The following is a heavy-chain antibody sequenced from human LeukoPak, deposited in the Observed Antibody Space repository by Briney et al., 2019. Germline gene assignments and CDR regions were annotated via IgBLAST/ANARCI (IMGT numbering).Heavy chain of an antibody. CDR3: ARDRIYCGGDCYSGWFDH. V-gene: IGHV3-21*01. CDR1: GFTFSSYS. Sequence: GGSLRLSCAASGFTFSSYSMNWVRQAPGKGLEGVSSISSSSSYIYYADSVKGRFTISRDNAKNSLYLQMNSLRAEDTAVYYCARDRIYCGGDCYSGWFDHWGQGTLVTVSS. J-gene: IGHJ5*02. D-gene: IGHD2-21*02. CDR2: ISSSSSYI.